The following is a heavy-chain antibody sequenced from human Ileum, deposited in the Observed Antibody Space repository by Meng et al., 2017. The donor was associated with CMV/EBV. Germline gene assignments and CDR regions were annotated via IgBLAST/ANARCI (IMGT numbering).Heavy chain of an antibody. Sequence: QVQRQESGPGLVKPYQTLSLTCTVSGGSITSGNYYWSWIRQPPGRGLEWIGYIYYSGSPYYKPSLKSRVTISLDTSKNQFSLNLRSVTATDSAVYYCVRQVVAASFDYWGQGALVTVSS. CDR3: VRQVVAASFDY. CDR1: GGSITSGNYY. CDR2: IYYSGSP. V-gene: IGHV4-30-4*08. J-gene: IGHJ4*02. D-gene: IGHD2-15*01.